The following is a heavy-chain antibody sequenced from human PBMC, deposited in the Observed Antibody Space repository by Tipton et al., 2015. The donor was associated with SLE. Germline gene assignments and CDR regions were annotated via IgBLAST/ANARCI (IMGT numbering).Heavy chain of an antibody. CDR2: ISQRGIT. V-gene: IGHV4-34*01. CDR3: ASEILRDYGSAWGPDY. J-gene: IGHJ4*02. D-gene: IGHD6-19*01. Sequence: TLSLTCAVYGGSFNDYYASWIRQSPGKGLEWIGDISQRGITNYNPSLKSRVTISVDRSRNQFSLKLSSVTAADTAVYYCASEILRDYGSAWGPDYWGQGTLVTVSS. CDR1: GGSFNDYY.